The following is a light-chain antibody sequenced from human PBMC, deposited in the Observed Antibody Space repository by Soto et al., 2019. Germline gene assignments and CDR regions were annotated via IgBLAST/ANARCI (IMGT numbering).Light chain of an antibody. CDR1: SSDVGGYTY. Sequence: QSALTQPASVSGSPGQSITISCTGTSSDVGGYTYVSWYQQRPGKAPKLMIYEVSNRPSGVSNRFSGSKSGNTASLTISGLQAEDEAAYYCSSYKTSNTYVFGTGTKVTVL. V-gene: IGLV2-14*01. CDR3: SSYKTSNTYV. CDR2: EVS. J-gene: IGLJ1*01.